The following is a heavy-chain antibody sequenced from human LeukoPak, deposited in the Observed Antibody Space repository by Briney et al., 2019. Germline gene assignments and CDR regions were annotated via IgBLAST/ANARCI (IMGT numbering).Heavy chain of an antibody. J-gene: IGHJ6*04. CDR2: GYYTGNT. Sequence: SETLSLTCAVSGDSISYHNYYWDWIRQPPGTGLEWIGTGYYTGNTYYNPSLKSRVAISVDTSKNQFSLTLSSVTAADTAVYYCARHVYGEGMVVWGKGTTVTVSS. D-gene: IGHD4-17*01. V-gene: IGHV4-39*01. CDR1: GDSISYHNYY. CDR3: ARHVYGEGMVV.